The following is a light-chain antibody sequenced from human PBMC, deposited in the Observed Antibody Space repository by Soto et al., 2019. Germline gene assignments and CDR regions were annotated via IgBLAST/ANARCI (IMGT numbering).Light chain of an antibody. J-gene: IGKJ1*01. CDR3: QQYNNWPWT. CDR2: GAS. V-gene: IGKV3D-15*01. CDR1: QSFSSTH. Sequence: IVLTQSPGTLSLSPGERATLSCRASQSFSSTHLARYQQKAGQAPRLLIYGASTRATGIPARFSGSGSGTDFTLTISSLQSEDFAVYYCQQYNNWPWTFGQGTKVDIK.